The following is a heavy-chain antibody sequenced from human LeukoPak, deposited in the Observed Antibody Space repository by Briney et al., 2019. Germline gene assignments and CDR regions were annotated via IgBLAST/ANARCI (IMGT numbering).Heavy chain of an antibody. CDR2: IYYSGST. J-gene: IGHJ3*02. D-gene: IGHD1-26*01. V-gene: IGHV4-39*01. Sequence: SETLSLTCTVSGGSISNNNYYWGWIRQPPGEGLEWIGNIYYSGSTYYNPSLKSRVTISVDTSKNQFSLKLSSVTAADTAVYYCARRDTSRAFDIWGQGTTVTVSS. CDR3: ARRDTSRAFDI. CDR1: GGSISNNNYY.